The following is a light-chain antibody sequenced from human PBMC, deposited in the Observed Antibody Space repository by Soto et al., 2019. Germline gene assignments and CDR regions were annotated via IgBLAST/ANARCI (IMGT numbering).Light chain of an antibody. Sequence: EIVLTQSPATLSLSPGERATLSCRASQSVSVFLAWYQQKPGQAPRLLIFDASNRATGVPARFTGSGSGTDFTLTISSLEPEDFAVYYCQHRSNWPLTFGGGTKVDIK. CDR3: QHRSNWPLT. V-gene: IGKV3-11*01. CDR1: QSVSVF. CDR2: DAS. J-gene: IGKJ4*01.